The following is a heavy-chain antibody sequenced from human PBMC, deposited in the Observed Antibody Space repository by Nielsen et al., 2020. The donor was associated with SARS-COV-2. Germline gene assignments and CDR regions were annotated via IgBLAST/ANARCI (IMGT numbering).Heavy chain of an antibody. V-gene: IGHV3-30-3*01. D-gene: IGHD2-2*01. CDR2: ISYDGSNK. J-gene: IGHJ6*02. CDR3: AREDVVVVPAAKGSYYYYGMDV. Sequence: VRQAPGKGLEWVAVISYDGSNKYYADSVKGRFTISRDNSKNTLYLQMYSLRTEDTAVYYCAREDVVVVPAAKGSYYYYGMDVWGQGTTVTVSS.